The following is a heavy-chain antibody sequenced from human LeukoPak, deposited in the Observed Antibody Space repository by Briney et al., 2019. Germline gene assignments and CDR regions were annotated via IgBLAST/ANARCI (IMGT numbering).Heavy chain of an antibody. J-gene: IGHJ4*02. CDR1: GGSISSYY. CDR2: ISYSGST. D-gene: IGHD2/OR15-2a*01. V-gene: IGHV4-59*08. Sequence: SETLSLTCTVSGGSISSYYWSWIRQPPGKGLEWIGYISYSGSTNYNPSLKSRVTISLDTSKNQFSLRLSSVTAADTAVYYCAGHHPRNTVDFWGQGTLVTVSS. CDR3: AGHHPRNTVDF.